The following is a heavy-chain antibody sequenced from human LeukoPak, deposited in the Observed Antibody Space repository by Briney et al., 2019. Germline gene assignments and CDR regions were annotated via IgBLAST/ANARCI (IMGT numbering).Heavy chain of an antibody. J-gene: IGHJ6*02. CDR1: GGSFSGYY. CDR2: INHSGST. V-gene: IGHV4-34*01. Sequence: SETLSLTCAVYGGSFSGYYWSWIRQPPGKRLERIGEINHSGSTNYNPSLKSRVTISVDTSKNQFSLKLSSVTAADTAVYYCARGGRGLRFLEWLPRNYYYGMDVWGQGTMVTVSS. D-gene: IGHD3-3*01. CDR3: ARGGRGLRFLEWLPRNYYYGMDV.